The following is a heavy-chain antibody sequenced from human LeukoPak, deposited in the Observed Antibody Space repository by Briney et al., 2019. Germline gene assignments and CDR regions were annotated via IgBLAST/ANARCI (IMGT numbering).Heavy chain of an antibody. J-gene: IGHJ4*02. CDR3: AKGDCTNGVCYLDY. D-gene: IGHD2-8*01. Sequence: PGGSLRLSCAASGFTFDDYAMHWVRQAPGKGLEWVSGISWNSGSISYADSVKGRFTISRDNAKNSLYLQMNSLRAEDMALYYCAKGDCTNGVCYLDYWGQGTLVTVSS. CDR1: GFTFDDYA. CDR2: ISWNSGSI. V-gene: IGHV3-9*03.